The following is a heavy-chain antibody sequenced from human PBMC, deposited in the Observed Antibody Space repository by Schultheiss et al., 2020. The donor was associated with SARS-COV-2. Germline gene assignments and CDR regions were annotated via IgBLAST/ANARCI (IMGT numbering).Heavy chain of an antibody. CDR1: DDSMSLFY. J-gene: IGHJ6*02. CDR3: ARRVPSTYGMDV. D-gene: IGHD1-26*01. CDR2: IYYTGNT. V-gene: IGHV4-59*01. Sequence: SETLSLTCTVSDDSMSLFYWSWIRQPPGKGLEWIGNIYYTGNTNYNPSLKSRVTISVDRSKNQFSLKLTSVTAADTAVYYCARRVPSTYGMDVWGQGTTVTVSS.